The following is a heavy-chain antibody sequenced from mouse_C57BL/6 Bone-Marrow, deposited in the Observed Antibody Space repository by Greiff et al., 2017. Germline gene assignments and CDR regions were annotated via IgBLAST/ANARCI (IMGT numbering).Heavy chain of an antibody. CDR3: ARYKSSPLEWYFDV. CDR2: IDPSDSYT. V-gene: IGHV1-69*01. Sequence: QVQLQQPGAELVMPGASVKLSCKASGYTFTSYWMHWVKQRPGQGLEWIGEIDPSDSYTNYNQKFKGKSTLTVDKSSSTAYMQLSSLTSEDSAVYYCARYKSSPLEWYFDVWGTGTTVTVSS. J-gene: IGHJ1*03. D-gene: IGHD1-3*01. CDR1: GYTFTSYW.